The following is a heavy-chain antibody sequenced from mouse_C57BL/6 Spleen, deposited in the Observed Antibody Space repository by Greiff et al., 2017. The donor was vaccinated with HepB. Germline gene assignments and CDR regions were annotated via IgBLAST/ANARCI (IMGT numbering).Heavy chain of an antibody. D-gene: IGHD1-1*01. CDR1: GYTFTSYG. Sequence: VQLQQSGAELARPGASVKLSCKASGYTFTSYGISWVKQRTGQGLEWIGEIYPRSGNTYYNEKFKGKATLTADKSSSTAYMELRSLTSEDSAVYSCARNPYGSSSLYYFDYWGQGTTLTVSS. J-gene: IGHJ2*01. CDR3: ARNPYGSSSLYYFDY. V-gene: IGHV1-81*01. CDR2: IYPRSGNT.